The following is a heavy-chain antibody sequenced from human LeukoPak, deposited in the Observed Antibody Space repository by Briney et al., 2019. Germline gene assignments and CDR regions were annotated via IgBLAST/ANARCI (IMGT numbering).Heavy chain of an antibody. CDR3: AVHRKWLVRVNWFDP. Sequence: ASVKVSRKASGYTFTSYDINWVRQATGQGLEWMGWMNPNSGNTGYAQKFQGRVTMTRNTSISTAYMELSSLRSEDTAVYYCAVHRKWLVRVNWFDPWGQGTLVTVSS. CDR2: MNPNSGNT. D-gene: IGHD6-19*01. CDR1: GYTFTSYD. V-gene: IGHV1-8*01. J-gene: IGHJ5*02.